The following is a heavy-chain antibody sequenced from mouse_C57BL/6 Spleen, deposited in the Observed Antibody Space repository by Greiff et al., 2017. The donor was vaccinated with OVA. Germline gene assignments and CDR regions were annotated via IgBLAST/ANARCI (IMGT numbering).Heavy chain of an antibody. CDR3: ARRGIYYYGSSEYYYAMDY. Sequence: DVMLVESGGGLVKPGGSLKLSCAASGFTFSDYGMHWVRQAPEKGLEWVAYISSGSSTIYYADTVKGRFTISRDNAKNTLFLQMTSLRSEDTAMYYCARRGIYYYGSSEYYYAMDYWGQGTSVTVSS. J-gene: IGHJ4*01. D-gene: IGHD1-1*01. V-gene: IGHV5-17*01. CDR2: ISSGSSTI. CDR1: GFTFSDYG.